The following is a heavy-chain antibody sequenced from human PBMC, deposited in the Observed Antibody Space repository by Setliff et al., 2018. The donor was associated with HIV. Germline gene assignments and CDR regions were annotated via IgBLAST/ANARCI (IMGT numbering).Heavy chain of an antibody. J-gene: IGHJ6*03. CDR1: GYPFTSYG. Sequence: GASVKVSCKASGYPFTSYGISWVRQAPGQGLEWMGWISAYNGNTNYAQKFQGRVTITADGSTRTVYMVLSSLRSEDTAVYYCARGTDGDYYYYMDVWGKGTTVTVSS. D-gene: IGHD3-10*01. CDR2: ISAYNGNT. V-gene: IGHV1-18*01. CDR3: ARGTDGDYYYYMDV.